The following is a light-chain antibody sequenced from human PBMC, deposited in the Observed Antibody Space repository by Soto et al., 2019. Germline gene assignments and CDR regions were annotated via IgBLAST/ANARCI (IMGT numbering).Light chain of an antibody. V-gene: IGKV3-15*01. CDR1: QSVSTN. Sequence: VVMTQSPATLSVSPGERATLSCRASQSVSTNLAWYQQKLGQSPRLLIYGASTRAAGVPARFSGSGSGTEFILTFSSLQSEDFAVYYCHQYDNWYTFGQGTKLEIK. J-gene: IGKJ2*01. CDR2: GAS. CDR3: HQYDNWYT.